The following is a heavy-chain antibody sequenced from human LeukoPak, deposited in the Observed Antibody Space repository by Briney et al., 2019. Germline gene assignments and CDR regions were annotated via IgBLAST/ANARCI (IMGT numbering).Heavy chain of an antibody. CDR2: IFPGDSDT. J-gene: IGHJ4*02. CDR1: GYSFTSYW. Sequence: GESLKISCKGSGYSFTSYWIGWVRQMPGKGLEWMGIIFPGDSDTRYSPSFQGQVTISADKSISTAYLQWSSLKASDTAIYFCARTDSSSWLHYFDYWGQGTLVSVSS. CDR3: ARTDSSSWLHYFDY. V-gene: IGHV5-51*01. D-gene: IGHD6-13*01.